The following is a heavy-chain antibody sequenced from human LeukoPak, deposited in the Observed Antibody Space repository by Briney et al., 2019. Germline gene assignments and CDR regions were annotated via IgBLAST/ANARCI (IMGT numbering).Heavy chain of an antibody. CDR1: GGSFSGYY. Sequence: PSETLSLTCAVYGGSFSGYYWSWIRQPPGKGLEWIGEINHSGSTNYTPSLKSRVTISVDTSKNQFSLKLSSVTAADTAVYYCARGRKLLWFGRNSWFDPWGQGTLVTVSS. D-gene: IGHD3-10*01. CDR3: ARGRKLLWFGRNSWFDP. CDR2: INHSGST. J-gene: IGHJ5*02. V-gene: IGHV4-34*01.